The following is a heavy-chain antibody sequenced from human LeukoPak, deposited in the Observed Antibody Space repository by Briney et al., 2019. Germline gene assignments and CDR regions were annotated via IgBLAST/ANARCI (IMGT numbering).Heavy chain of an antibody. D-gene: IGHD2/OR15-2a*01. J-gene: IGHJ5*02. CDR3: ASRGLVKWFDL. CDR1: DYSISSGNW. CDR2: IYHSGST. V-gene: IGHV4-4*02. Sequence: SETLSLTCAVSDYSISSGNWWSWVRQTPGKGLEWIGEIYHSGSTNYNPSLKSRVTISVDKSKSQFSLKLNSVTAADTAVYYCASRGLVKWFDLWGQGTLVTVSS.